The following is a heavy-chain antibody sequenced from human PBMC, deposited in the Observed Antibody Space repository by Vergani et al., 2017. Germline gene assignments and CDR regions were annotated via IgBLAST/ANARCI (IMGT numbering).Heavy chain of an antibody. J-gene: IGHJ3*02. V-gene: IGHV1-58*01. CDR1: GFTFTSSA. D-gene: IGHD3-22*01. Sequence: QMQLVQSGPEVKKPGTSVKVSCKASGFTFTSSAVQWVRQARGQRLEWIGWIVVGSGNTNYAQKFQERVTISRDRSTSTAYMELSSLRSEDTAVYYCAADSDSSGYRDAFDIWGQGTMVTVSS. CDR3: AADSDSSGYRDAFDI. CDR2: IVVGSGNT.